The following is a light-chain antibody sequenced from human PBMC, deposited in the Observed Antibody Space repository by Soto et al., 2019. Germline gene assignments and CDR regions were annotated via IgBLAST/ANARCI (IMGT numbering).Light chain of an antibody. J-gene: IGKJ1*01. CDR1: QSVRSSY. CDR3: QQCSSSPWT. V-gene: IGKV3-20*01. Sequence: EFVLSQSPGTLSLSPGERATLSCGASQSVRSSYLAWYQQKPGQAPRLLIYGASSRATGIPDRFSGSGSGTDFTLTISRLEPEDFAVYYCQQCSSSPWTFGQGTKVDIK. CDR2: GAS.